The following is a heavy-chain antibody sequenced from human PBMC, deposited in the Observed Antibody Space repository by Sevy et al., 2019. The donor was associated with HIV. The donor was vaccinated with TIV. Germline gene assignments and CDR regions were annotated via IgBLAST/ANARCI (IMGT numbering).Heavy chain of an antibody. V-gene: IGHV1-18*01. CDR1: GYTFTSYG. J-gene: IGHJ4*02. CDR3: ARGYNWNINFDY. D-gene: IGHD1-1*01. Sequence: KVSCKASGYTFTSYGISWVRQAPGQGLEWMGWISPYNGKTNYAQKLQGRVTMTTDTSTSTAYMEVRSLGSDDTAVYYCARGYNWNINFDYWGQGTLVTVSS. CDR2: ISPYNGKT.